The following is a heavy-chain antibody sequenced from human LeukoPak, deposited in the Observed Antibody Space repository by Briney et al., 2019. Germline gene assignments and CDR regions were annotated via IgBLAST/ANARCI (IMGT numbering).Heavy chain of an antibody. CDR2: ISNTKNEM. D-gene: IGHD2-15*01. J-gene: IGHJ4*02. CDR1: GFTFSTYN. V-gene: IGHV3-21*01. CDR3: AREGRSTSVWCSGGSCYDFDY. Sequence: GGSLRLSCAASGFTFSTYNMNWVRQPPGKGLEWVSSISNTKNEMYYADSVKGRFTISRNNAKNSLYLQMNSLGAEDTAVYYCAREGRSTSVWCSGGSCYDFDYWGQGVLVTVSS.